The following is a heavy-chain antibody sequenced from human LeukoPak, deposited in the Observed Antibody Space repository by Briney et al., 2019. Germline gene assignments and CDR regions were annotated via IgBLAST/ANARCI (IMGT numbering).Heavy chain of an antibody. Sequence: GGSLRLSCAASGFTFSSYAVSWVRQAPGKGLEWVAVIWNDGSYKHYADSVKGRFTISRDDSKNTIYLQMNSLRAEDTAVYYCARDLWQQMIQGYDYWGQGTLVTVSS. V-gene: IGHV3-33*08. D-gene: IGHD6-13*01. CDR1: GFTFSSYA. CDR2: IWNDGSYK. CDR3: ARDLWQQMIQGYDY. J-gene: IGHJ4*02.